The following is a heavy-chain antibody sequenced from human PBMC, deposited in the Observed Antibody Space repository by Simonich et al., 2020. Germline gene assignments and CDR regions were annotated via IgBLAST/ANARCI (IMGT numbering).Heavy chain of an antibody. Sequence: QVQLVQSGAEVKKPGASVKVSCKASGYTFTSYGISWVRQAPGQGLEWMGWISAYNGNTNYAQKLQGRVTMPTYTSTSTAYMELRSLRSDDTAVYYCARASRGTWWYYYFDYWGQGTLVTVSS. V-gene: IGHV1-18*01. J-gene: IGHJ4*02. CDR3: ARASRGTWWYYYFDY. CDR2: ISAYNGNT. CDR1: GYTFTSYG. D-gene: IGHD2-15*01.